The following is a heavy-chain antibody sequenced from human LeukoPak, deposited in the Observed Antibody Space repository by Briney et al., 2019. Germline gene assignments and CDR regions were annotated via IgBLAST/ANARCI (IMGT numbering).Heavy chain of an antibody. J-gene: IGHJ4*02. CDR2: ITTGRGET. Sequence: ASVKVSCKASGYTFTDYALHWVRQAPGQSLEWMGWITTGRGETRYSQAFQRRITFTRDTSASTVYMDLSDLRSEDTAVYYCARGGKQWRGGNYFDSWGQGTLVTVSS. CDR1: GYTFTDYA. CDR3: ARGGKQWRGGNYFDS. D-gene: IGHD6-19*01. V-gene: IGHV1-3*03.